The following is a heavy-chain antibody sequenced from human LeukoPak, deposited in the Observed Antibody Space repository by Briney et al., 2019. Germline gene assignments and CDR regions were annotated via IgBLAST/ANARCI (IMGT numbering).Heavy chain of an antibody. CDR3: ARAPPASGWRVDY. Sequence: PGGSLRLSCAASGFTFSNYDMIWVRQVPGKGLEWVSSICTVGDTHYLDSVKARFTISRQNGRNSFYLQMNDLRAGDTALYYCARAPPASGWRVDYWGQGTLVTVAS. D-gene: IGHD6-19*01. J-gene: IGHJ4*02. V-gene: IGHV3-13*04. CDR1: GFTFSNYD. CDR2: ICTVGDT.